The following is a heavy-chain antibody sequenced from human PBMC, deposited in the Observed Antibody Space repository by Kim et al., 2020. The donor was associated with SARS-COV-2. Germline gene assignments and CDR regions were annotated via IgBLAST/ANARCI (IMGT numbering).Heavy chain of an antibody. D-gene: IGHD5-18*01. CDR3: ARGYSYGYLFS. V-gene: IGHV4-61*02. J-gene: IGHJ4*02. Sequence: NYNPSPKSRVTISVDTSKNQFSLKLSSVTAADTAVYYCARGYSYGYLFSWGQGTLVTVSS.